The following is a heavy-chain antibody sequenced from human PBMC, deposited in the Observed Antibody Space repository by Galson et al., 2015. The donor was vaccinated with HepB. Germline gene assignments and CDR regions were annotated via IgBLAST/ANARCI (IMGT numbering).Heavy chain of an antibody. Sequence: SVKVSCKASGYTFTSYGISWARQAPGQGLEWMGWINAYNGNTNYAQKLQGRVTMTTDTSTSTAYMELRSLRSDDTAVYYCARDVMTTFWLFDYWGQGTLVTVSS. CDR3: ARDVMTTFWLFDY. CDR2: INAYNGNT. J-gene: IGHJ4*02. CDR1: GYTFTSYG. V-gene: IGHV1-18*01. D-gene: IGHD4-11*01.